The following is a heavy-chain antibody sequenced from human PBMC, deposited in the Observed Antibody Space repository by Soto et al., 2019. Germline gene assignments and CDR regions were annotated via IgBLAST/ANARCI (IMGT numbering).Heavy chain of an antibody. CDR2: IYYSGST. J-gene: IGHJ6*02. CDR3: ARTIDYYDFWSGYYTPDYYYYGMDV. D-gene: IGHD3-3*01. V-gene: IGHV4-39*01. Sequence: SETLSLTCTVSGGSISSSSYYWGWIRQPPGKGLEWIGSIYYSGSTYYNPSLKSRVTISVDTSKNQFSLKLSSVTAADTAVYYCARTIDYYDFWSGYYTPDYYYYGMDVWGQGTTVTVSS. CDR1: GGSISSSSYY.